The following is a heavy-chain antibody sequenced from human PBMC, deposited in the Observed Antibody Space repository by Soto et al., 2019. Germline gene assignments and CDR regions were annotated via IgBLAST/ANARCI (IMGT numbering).Heavy chain of an antibody. V-gene: IGHV3-23*01. D-gene: IGHD6-19*01. CDR1: GFTFSSYA. CDR3: AKDGRYSSGWYKIRSGSLDY. Sequence: GGSLRLSCAASGFTFSSYAMSWVRQAPGKGLEWVSAISGSGGSTYYADSVKGRFTISRDNSKNTLYLQMNSLRAEDTAVYYCAKDGRYSSGWYKIRSGSLDYWGQGTLVTVSS. CDR2: ISGSGGST. J-gene: IGHJ4*02.